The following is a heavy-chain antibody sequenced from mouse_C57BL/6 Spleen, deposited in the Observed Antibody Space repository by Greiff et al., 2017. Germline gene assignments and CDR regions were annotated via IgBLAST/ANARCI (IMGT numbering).Heavy chain of an antibody. CDR1: GYTFTSYG. D-gene: IGHD1-1*01. Sequence: QVQLQQSGAELARPGASVKLSCKASGYTFTSYGISWVKQRTGQGLEWIGEIYPRSGNTSYNEKFKGKATLTADKSSSTAYMELRSLTSEDSAVYFCADYYYGSEGYWGQGTTLTVSS. V-gene: IGHV1-81*01. CDR3: ADYYYGSEGY. J-gene: IGHJ2*01. CDR2: IYPRSGNT.